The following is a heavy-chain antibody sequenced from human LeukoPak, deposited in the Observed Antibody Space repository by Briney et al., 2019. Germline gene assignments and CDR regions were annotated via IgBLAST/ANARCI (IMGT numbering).Heavy chain of an antibody. Sequence: GGSLRLSCAASGFTFNSYWMHWVRQAPGKGLEWVSSISSSSSYIYYADSVKGRFTISRDNAKNSLYLQMNSLRAEDTAVYYCAELGITMIGGVWGKGTTVTISS. CDR3: AELGITMIGGV. CDR1: GFTFNSYW. D-gene: IGHD3-10*02. CDR2: ISSSSSYI. V-gene: IGHV3-21*01. J-gene: IGHJ6*04.